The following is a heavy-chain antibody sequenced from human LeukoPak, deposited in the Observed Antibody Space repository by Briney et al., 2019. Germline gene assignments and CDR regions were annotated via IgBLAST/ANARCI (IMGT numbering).Heavy chain of an antibody. V-gene: IGHV3-30*02. D-gene: IGHD3-22*01. CDR1: GVTFSSYG. CDR2: IWYDGSNK. Sequence: PGGSLRLSCAASGVTFSSYGMHWVRQAPGKGLERGAFIWYDGSNKYYADSVKGRFTISRDNSKNTLYLQMNSLRAEDTAVYYCAKDGGGYYPSYYYYMDVWGKGTTVTISS. J-gene: IGHJ6*03. CDR3: AKDGGGYYPSYYYYMDV.